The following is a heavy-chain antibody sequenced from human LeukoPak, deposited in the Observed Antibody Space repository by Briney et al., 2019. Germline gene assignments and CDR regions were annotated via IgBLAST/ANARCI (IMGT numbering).Heavy chain of an antibody. J-gene: IGHJ2*01. D-gene: IGHD3-10*01. CDR3: ATWFGELLDNWYFDL. Sequence: PSETLSLTCTVSGGSISSYYWSWIRQPPGKGLEWIGRIYTSGSTNYNPSLKSRVTMSVDTSKNQFSLKLSSVTAADTAVYYCATWFGELLDNWYFDLWGRGTLVTVSS. CDR2: IYTSGST. CDR1: GGSISSYY. V-gene: IGHV4-4*07.